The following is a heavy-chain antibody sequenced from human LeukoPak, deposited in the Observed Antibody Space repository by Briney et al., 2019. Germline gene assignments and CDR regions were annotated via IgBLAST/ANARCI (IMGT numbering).Heavy chain of an antibody. D-gene: IGHD5-24*01. J-gene: IGHJ4*02. CDR1: GGSISSSSYY. V-gene: IGHV4-39*07. CDR3: ARDWDGYNYYDY. CDR2: IYYSGST. Sequence: SETLSLTCTVSGGSISSSSYYWGWIRQPPGKGLEWIGSIYYSGSTYYNPSLKSRVTISVDTSKNQFSLKLSSVTAADTAVYYCARDWDGYNYYDYWGQGTLVTVSS.